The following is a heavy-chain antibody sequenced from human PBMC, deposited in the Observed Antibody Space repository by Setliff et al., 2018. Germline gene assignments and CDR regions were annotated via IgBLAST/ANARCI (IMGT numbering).Heavy chain of an antibody. Sequence: GGSLRLSCEASGFKFSDYYMSWIRQAPGKGLEWVSYITSSGDTMNYADSVKGRFTISRDNAKNSLHLQMNSLRAEDTAVYYCAKDPSWVNLGELSSPDYWGQGTLVTVSS. V-gene: IGHV3-11*04. CDR3: AKDPSWVNLGELSSPDY. J-gene: IGHJ4*02. CDR1: GFKFSDYY. CDR2: ITSSGDTM. D-gene: IGHD3-16*02.